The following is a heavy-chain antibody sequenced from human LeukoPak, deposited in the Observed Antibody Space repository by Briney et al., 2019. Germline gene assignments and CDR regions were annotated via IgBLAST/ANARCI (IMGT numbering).Heavy chain of an antibody. J-gene: IGHJ4*02. Sequence: GGSLRLSCAASGFTFSSYAMSWVRQAPGKGLEWVSAISGSGGSTYYADSVKGRFTISRDNSKNTLYLQMNSLRAEDTAVYYCGRTPGYSSSWGDYFDYWGQGTLVTVSS. CDR3: GRTPGYSSSWGDYFDY. D-gene: IGHD6-13*01. V-gene: IGHV3-23*01. CDR1: GFTFSSYA. CDR2: ISGSGGST.